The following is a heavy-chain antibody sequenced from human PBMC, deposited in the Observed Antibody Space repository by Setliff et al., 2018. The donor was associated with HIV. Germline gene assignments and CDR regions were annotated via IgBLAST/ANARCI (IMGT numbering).Heavy chain of an antibody. J-gene: IGHJ4*02. CDR2: IKERTDNYAT. V-gene: IGHV3-73*01. D-gene: IGHD3-22*01. Sequence: PGGSLRLSCAASGFTFSGSPIHWFRQASGKGLEWLGRIKERTDNYATAYAASVKGRFTISGDDSMNTAYLQMNSLKLEDTAVYYCTSPQYFYDIGGSDYWGQGTLVTVSS. CDR1: GFTFSGSP. CDR3: TSPQYFYDIGGSDY.